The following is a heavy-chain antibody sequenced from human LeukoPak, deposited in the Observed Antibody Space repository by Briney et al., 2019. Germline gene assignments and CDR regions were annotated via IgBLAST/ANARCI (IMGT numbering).Heavy chain of an antibody. Sequence: TGGSLRLSCAASGFTFSSYTMNWVRQPPGKGLEWVSNIGTSSTTIYYADSVKGRFTISRDNSKNSLYLQMNSLRTEDTALYHCAKGLVGATWGAFDIWGQGTMVTVSS. V-gene: IGHV3-48*04. CDR2: IGTSSTTI. CDR3: AKGLVGATWGAFDI. D-gene: IGHD1-26*01. J-gene: IGHJ3*02. CDR1: GFTFSSYT.